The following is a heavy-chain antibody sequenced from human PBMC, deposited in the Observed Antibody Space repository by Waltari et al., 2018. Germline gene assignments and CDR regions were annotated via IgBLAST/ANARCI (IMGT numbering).Heavy chain of an antibody. D-gene: IGHD3-3*01. CDR1: GGSISSYY. V-gene: IGHV4-4*07. CDR3: ARGEWLSFGDL. CDR2: IYTSGST. J-gene: IGHJ2*01. Sequence: QVQLQESGPGLVKPSETLSLTCTVSGGSISSYYWSWIRQPAGKGLEWIGRIYTSGSTNYNPSLKSRVTMTTDTSTSTAYMELRSLRSDDTAVYYCARGEWLSFGDLWGRGTLVTRSS.